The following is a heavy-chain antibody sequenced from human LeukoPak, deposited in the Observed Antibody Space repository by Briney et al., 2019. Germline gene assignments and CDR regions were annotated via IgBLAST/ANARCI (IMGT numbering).Heavy chain of an antibody. CDR2: IKQDGSEK. Sequence: GGSLRLSCAASGFTFSSYWMSWVRQAPGKGLEWVANIKQDGSEKYYVDSVKGRFTISRDNAKNSLYLQMNSLRIEDTAVYYCAREVDWLLYNWFDPWGQGTLVTVSS. D-gene: IGHD3-9*01. J-gene: IGHJ5*02. CDR3: AREVDWLLYNWFDP. V-gene: IGHV3-7*01. CDR1: GFTFSSYW.